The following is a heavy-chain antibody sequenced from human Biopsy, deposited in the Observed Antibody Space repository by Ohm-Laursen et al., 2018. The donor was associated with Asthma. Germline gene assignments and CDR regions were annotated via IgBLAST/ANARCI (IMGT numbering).Heavy chain of an antibody. CDR3: ARGQKSAGDRWFDP. CDR2: INPNSGGT. CDR1: GYTFIGCH. Sequence: SVKVSCNASGYTFIGCHIHWMRQAPGQGLEWMGRINPNSGGTNYAQKFQGRVTMTRDTSISTAYMEVSRLRSDDPAVYYCARGQKSAGDRWFDPWGQGTLVTVSS. D-gene: IGHD6-13*01. V-gene: IGHV1-2*06. J-gene: IGHJ5*02.